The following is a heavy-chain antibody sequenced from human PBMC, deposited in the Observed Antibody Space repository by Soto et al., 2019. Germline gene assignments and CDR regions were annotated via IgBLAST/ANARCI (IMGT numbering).Heavy chain of an antibody. V-gene: IGHV3-30*18. CDR2: ISYDGSNK. CDR3: AKPISCELQSLAY. D-gene: IGHD1-26*01. Sequence: GGSLRLSCAASGFTFSSYGMHWVRQAPGKGLEWVAVISYDGSNKYYADSVKGRFTISRDNSKNTLYLQMNSLRAEDTAVYYCAKPISCELQSLAYWGQGTLVTVSS. CDR1: GFTFSSYG. J-gene: IGHJ4*02.